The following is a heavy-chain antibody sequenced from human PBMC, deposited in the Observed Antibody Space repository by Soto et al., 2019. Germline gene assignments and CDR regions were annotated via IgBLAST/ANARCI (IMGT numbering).Heavy chain of an antibody. Sequence: QVQLVESGGGLVKPGGSLRLSCAASKFTFGDYYMSWIRQAPGKGLEWVSCISSGGSTIYYADSMKGRFIISRDNAKNSLYLQMNNLRAEDTAVYYCAREVREAFDIWGQGTMVTVSS. CDR3: AREVREAFDI. V-gene: IGHV3-11*01. CDR2: ISSGGSTI. D-gene: IGHD1-26*01. CDR1: KFTFGDYY. J-gene: IGHJ3*02.